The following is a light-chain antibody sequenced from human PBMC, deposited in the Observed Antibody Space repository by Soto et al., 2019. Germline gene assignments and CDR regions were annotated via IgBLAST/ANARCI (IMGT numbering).Light chain of an antibody. Sequence: IVLTQPPGTLSLSPGERVTLSCRASQSVTTRLAWYQHKPGQAPTLLMSGASNRASGVPVRFSGSGSGTDFTLTITRLEPEDFALYYCQQYGGSPITFGLGTKVDI. CDR3: QQYGGSPIT. V-gene: IGKV3-20*01. CDR1: QSVTTR. CDR2: GAS. J-gene: IGKJ1*01.